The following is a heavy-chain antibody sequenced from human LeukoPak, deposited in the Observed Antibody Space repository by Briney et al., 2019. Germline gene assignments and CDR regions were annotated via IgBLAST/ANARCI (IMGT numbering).Heavy chain of an antibody. D-gene: IGHD6-19*01. CDR1: GFTFSDYG. V-gene: IGHV3-33*06. CDR3: AKGTLRYSSCYEY. CDR2: IWYDGSNK. J-gene: IGHJ4*02. Sequence: GGSLRLSCTASGFTFSDYGMHWVRQPPGKGLEWVAIIWYDGSNKTYEDSVKGRFTISRDNSKNTLYLQMNSLRAEDTAVYYCAKGTLRYSSCYEYWGQGTPVTVSS.